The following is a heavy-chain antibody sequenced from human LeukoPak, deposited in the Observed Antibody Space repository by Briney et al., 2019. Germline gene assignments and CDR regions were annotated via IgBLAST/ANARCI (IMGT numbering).Heavy chain of an antibody. D-gene: IGHD2-21*01. J-gene: IGHJ4*02. CDR1: GFTFSSYN. CDR2: ISTSSTTK. CDR3: ARGSSYCGGDCFDY. Sequence: GGSLRLSCAASGFTFSSYNMNWVRQAPGKGLEWVSYISTSSTTKYNADSVKGRFTISRDNAKNSLYLQMNSLRAEDTAVYYCARGSSYCGGDCFDYWGQGTLVTVSS. V-gene: IGHV3-48*01.